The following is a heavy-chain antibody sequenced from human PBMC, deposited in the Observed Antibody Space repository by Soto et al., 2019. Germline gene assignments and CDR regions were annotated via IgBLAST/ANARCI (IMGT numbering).Heavy chain of an antibody. J-gene: IGHJ2*01. CDR3: ARRNSGWYFDL. CDR2: ISGSGDST. D-gene: IGHD4-4*01. CDR1: GFTFSSYA. Sequence: EVQLLESGEGLVQPGGSLRLSCAASGFTFSSYAMTWVRQAPGKGLEWVSAISGSGDSTYYAASVRGRFTISRDNSKNTLYLQMNSLRAEDTAVYYCARRNSGWYFDLWGRGTLVTVSS. V-gene: IGHV3-23*01.